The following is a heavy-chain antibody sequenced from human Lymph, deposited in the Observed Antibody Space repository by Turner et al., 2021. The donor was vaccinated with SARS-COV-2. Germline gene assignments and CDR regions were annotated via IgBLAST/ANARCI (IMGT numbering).Heavy chain of an antibody. Sequence: QVQLVQSGAEVKKPGASVKVSCKASGYTFTAYYMHWVRQAPGQGLEWMGWINPNSGGTNYAQKFQGRVTMTRDTSISTAYMELSRLTSDDTAVYYCAREGVTVSGYYYGMDVWGQGTTVTVS. CDR1: GYTFTAYY. J-gene: IGHJ6*02. CDR2: INPNSGGT. CDR3: AREGVTVSGYYYGMDV. V-gene: IGHV1-2*02. D-gene: IGHD4-17*01.